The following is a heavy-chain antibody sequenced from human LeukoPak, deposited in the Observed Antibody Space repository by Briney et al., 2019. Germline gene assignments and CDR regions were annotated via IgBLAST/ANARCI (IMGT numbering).Heavy chain of an antibody. J-gene: IGHJ4*02. Sequence: GGSLRLSCAASGFTFSTYAMSWVRQAPGKGLEWISIISSGGDTYYADSVKGRFTISRDNSKNTLDLQMSSLRAEDTAVYYCAKVVGGYYFDYWGQGTLVTVSS. CDR1: GFTFSTYA. CDR3: AKVVGGYYFDY. CDR2: ISSGGDT. D-gene: IGHD2-15*01. V-gene: IGHV3-23*01.